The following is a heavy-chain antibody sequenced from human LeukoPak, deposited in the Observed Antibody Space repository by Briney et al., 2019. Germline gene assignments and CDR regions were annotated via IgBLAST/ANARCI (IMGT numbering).Heavy chain of an antibody. CDR2: IYSGGST. CDR3: AGTGKATVTSSNTTDY. Sequence: GGSLRLSCAASGFTVSSNYMSWVRQAPGKELEWVSVIYSGGSTYYADSVKGRFTISRDNSKNTLYLQMNSLRAEDTAVYYCAGTGKATVTSSNTTDYWGQGTLVTVSS. V-gene: IGHV3-53*01. CDR1: GFTVSSNY. J-gene: IGHJ4*02. D-gene: IGHD4-17*01.